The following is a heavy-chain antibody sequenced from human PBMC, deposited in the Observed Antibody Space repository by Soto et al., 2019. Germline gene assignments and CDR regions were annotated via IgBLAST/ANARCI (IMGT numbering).Heavy chain of an antibody. CDR3: ATPGGTGKGYFDY. CDR2: INSDGSST. D-gene: IGHD3-9*01. CDR1: GFTFSSYW. V-gene: IGHV3-74*01. Sequence: EVQLVESGGGLVQPGGSLRLSCAASGFTFSSYWMHWVRQAPGKGLVWVSRINSDGSSTSYADSVKGRFTISRDNAKNTLYLQMNSLRAEDTAVYYCATPGGTGKGYFDYWGQGTLVTVSS. J-gene: IGHJ4*02.